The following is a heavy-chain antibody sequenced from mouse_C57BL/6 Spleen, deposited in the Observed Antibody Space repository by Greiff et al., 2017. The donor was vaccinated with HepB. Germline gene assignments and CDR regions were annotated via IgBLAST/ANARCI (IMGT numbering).Heavy chain of an antibody. D-gene: IGHD3-2*02. V-gene: IGHV1-82*01. Sequence: VKLMEFGPELVKPGASVKISCKASGYAFSSSWMNWVKQRPGKGLEWIGRIYPGDGDTNYNGKFKGKATLTADKSSSTAYMQLSSLTSEDSAVYFCARWIDSSGYFAYWGQGTLVTVSA. CDR1: GYAFSSSW. CDR2: IYPGDGDT. CDR3: ARWIDSSGYFAY. J-gene: IGHJ3*01.